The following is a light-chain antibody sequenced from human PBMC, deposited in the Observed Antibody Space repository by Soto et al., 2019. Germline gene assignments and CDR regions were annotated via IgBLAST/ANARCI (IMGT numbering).Light chain of an antibody. J-gene: IGKJ1*01. CDR3: KHYHSYSGA. CDR1: QTISCW. V-gene: IGKV1-5*03. Sequence: IQMTQSTSTLSGSVGDRVTITGRASQTISCWLTWYQQKPGKAPEFLIYKASTVTSGAPSRLSCSGTGTECTLNISSLQPEEFATYYCKHYHSYSGALGEATKVDIE. CDR2: KAS.